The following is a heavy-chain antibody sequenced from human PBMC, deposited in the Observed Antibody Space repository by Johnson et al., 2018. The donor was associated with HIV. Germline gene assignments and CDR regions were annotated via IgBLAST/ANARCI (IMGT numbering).Heavy chain of an antibody. CDR1: GFTFSSYA. Sequence: QVQLVESGGGVVQPGRSLRLSCAASGFTFSSYAMHWVRQAPGKGLEWVAIISYDGSNKYYADSVKGRFTISRDNSKNTLYLQMNSLRTEDTAMYYCAKGHSSGYPKDAFDIWGQGTMVTVSS. D-gene: IGHD3-22*01. CDR3: AKGHSSGYPKDAFDI. J-gene: IGHJ3*02. V-gene: IGHV3-30-3*01. CDR2: ISYDGSNK.